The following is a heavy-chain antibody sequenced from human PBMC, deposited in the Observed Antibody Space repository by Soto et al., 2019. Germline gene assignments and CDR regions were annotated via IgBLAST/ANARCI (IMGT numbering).Heavy chain of an antibody. CDR2: FDPEDGET. J-gene: IGHJ4*02. Sequence: ASVKVSCKVSGYTLTELSMHWVRQAPGKGLEWMGGFDPEDGETIYAQKFQGRVTMTEDTSTDTAYMELSSLRSEDTAVYYCALQRPSGWYGPKDHAFDYWGQGTLVTVSS. CDR3: ALQRPSGWYGPKDHAFDY. CDR1: GYTLTELS. V-gene: IGHV1-24*01. D-gene: IGHD6-19*01.